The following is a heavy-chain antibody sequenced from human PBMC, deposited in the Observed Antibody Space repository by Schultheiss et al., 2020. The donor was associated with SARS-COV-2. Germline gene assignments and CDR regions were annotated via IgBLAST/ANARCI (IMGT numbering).Heavy chain of an antibody. J-gene: IGHJ4*02. CDR1: GLTISNNY. Sequence: GGSLRLSCAASGLTISNNYMTWFRQAPGKGLEWVSYTRGNSGYTTYAESVKGRFTITRDNAKNSLYLQMNSLRAEDTAVYYCARDRGNFNYHFDSWGQGTLVTVSS. V-gene: IGHV3-11*06. CDR3: ARDRGNFNYHFDS. D-gene: IGHD1-26*01. CDR2: TRGNSGYT.